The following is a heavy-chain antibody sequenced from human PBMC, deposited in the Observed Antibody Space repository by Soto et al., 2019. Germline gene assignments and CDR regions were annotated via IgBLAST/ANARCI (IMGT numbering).Heavy chain of an antibody. Sequence: PSETLSLTCAVYGGSFSGYYWSWIRQPPGKGLEWIGEINHSGSTNYNPSLKSRVTISVDTSKNQFSLKLSSVTAADTAVYYCAREGGPELGVVISGYCFDYWGQGTLVTVSS. D-gene: IGHD3-3*01. CDR3: AREGGPELGVVISGYCFDY. V-gene: IGHV4-34*01. J-gene: IGHJ4*02. CDR1: GGSFSGYY. CDR2: INHSGST.